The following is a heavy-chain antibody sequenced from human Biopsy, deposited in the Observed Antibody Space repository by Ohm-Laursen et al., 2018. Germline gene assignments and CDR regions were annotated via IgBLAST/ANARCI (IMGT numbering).Heavy chain of an antibody. Sequence: TLSLTCTVSGDSVSSGSFYWTWIRQPPGQGLEYIGYIYDRGSTANYNPSLESRVTMSVDMPKNQFSLKLSSVTAADTAIYYCARDMRGSGWPYFDSWGQGTLVTVSS. CDR1: GDSVSSGSFY. V-gene: IGHV4-61*01. J-gene: IGHJ4*02. D-gene: IGHD6-19*01. CDR2: IYDRGSTA. CDR3: ARDMRGSGWPYFDS.